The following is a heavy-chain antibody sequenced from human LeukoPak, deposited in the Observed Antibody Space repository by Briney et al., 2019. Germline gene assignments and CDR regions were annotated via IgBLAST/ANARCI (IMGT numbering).Heavy chain of an antibody. Sequence: SVKGSCKASGYTFTSYDINWLRQATGQGLEWMGWMNPNSGNTGYAQKFQGRVTMTRNTSISTAYMELSSLRSEDTAVYYCARVSGDSSSWFHAFDIWGQGTMVTVSS. CDR2: MNPNSGNT. J-gene: IGHJ3*02. CDR3: ARVSGDSSSWFHAFDI. CDR1: GYTFTSYD. D-gene: IGHD6-13*01. V-gene: IGHV1-8*01.